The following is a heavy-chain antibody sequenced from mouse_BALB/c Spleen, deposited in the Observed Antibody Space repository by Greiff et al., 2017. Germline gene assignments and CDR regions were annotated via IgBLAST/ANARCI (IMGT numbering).Heavy chain of an antibody. J-gene: IGHJ3*01. CDR2: IDPENGNT. CDR3: ASGAYGNPFAY. CDR1: GFNIKDYY. D-gene: IGHD2-1*01. Sequence: VQLQQSGAELVRPGALVKLSCKASGFNIKDYYMHWVKQRPEQGLEWIGWIDPENGNTIYDPKFQGKASITADTSSNTAYLQLSSLTSEDTAVYYCASGAYGNPFAYWGQGTLVTVSA. V-gene: IGHV14-1*02.